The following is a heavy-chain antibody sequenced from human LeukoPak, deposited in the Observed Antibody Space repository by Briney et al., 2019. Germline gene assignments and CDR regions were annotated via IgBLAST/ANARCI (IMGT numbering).Heavy chain of an antibody. J-gene: IGHJ4*02. CDR3: ALGYCSSTSCYRGVYFDY. CDR2: IIPIFGTA. V-gene: IGHV1-69*06. CDR1: GGTFSSYA. D-gene: IGHD2-2*01. Sequence: SVKVSCKASGGTFSSYAIRWVRQAPGQGLEWMGGIIPIFGTANYAQKFQGRVTITADKSTSTAYMELSSLRSEDTAVYYCALGYCSSTSCYRGVYFDYWGQGTLVTVSS.